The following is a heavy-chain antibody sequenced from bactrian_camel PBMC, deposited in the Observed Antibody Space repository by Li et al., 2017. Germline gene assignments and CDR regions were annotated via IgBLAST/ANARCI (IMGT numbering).Heavy chain of an antibody. V-gene: IGHV3S53*01. J-gene: IGHJ6*01. Sequence: HVQLVESGGGSVQAGGSLRLSCSAARHRYGNNCMGWFRQPPGKAREGIATIFTGGGTTYYGDSVQGRFTISRDNAKNTVYLQMNSLKPEDTAVYYCVRLLLEWVGPPYLDLGYWGQGTQVTVS. CDR3: VRLLLEWVGPPYLDLGY. CDR2: IFTGGGTT. D-gene: IGHD5*01. CDR1: RHRYGNNC.